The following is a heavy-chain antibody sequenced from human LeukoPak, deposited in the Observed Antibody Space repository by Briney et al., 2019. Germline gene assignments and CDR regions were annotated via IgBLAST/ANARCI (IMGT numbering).Heavy chain of an antibody. V-gene: IGHV3-30*03. Sequence: PGRPLRLSCAASGFTFSSYGMHWIRQAPGKGLEWVAVISYDGSNKYYADSVKGRFTISRDNSKNTLYLQMNSLRAEDTAVYYCASQIIGGYSYGYDYWGQGTLVTVSS. CDR2: ISYDGSNK. CDR1: GFTFSSYG. J-gene: IGHJ4*02. D-gene: IGHD5-18*01. CDR3: ASQIIGGYSYGYDY.